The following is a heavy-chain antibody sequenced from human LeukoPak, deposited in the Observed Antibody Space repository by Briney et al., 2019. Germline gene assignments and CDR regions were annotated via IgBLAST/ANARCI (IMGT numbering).Heavy chain of an antibody. CDR3: TRGTSHTSDY. CDR1: GYSFTEYG. D-gene: IGHD2-2*01. Sequence: GASVKVSCKASGYSFTEYGIHWVRQAPGQGLEWMGWVSPQNGNTKSAQKFQGRAAFITDTSTTTAYMEMWSLTSDDTAVYYCTRGTSHTSDYWGQGTLVTVSS. J-gene: IGHJ4*02. CDR2: VSPQNGNT. V-gene: IGHV1-18*01.